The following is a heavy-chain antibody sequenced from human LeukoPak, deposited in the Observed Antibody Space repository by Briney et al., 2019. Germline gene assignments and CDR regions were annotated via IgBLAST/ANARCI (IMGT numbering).Heavy chain of an antibody. D-gene: IGHD6-19*01. CDR3: ARRGGQWLHYYMDV. CDR2: ISSSSSTI. J-gene: IGHJ6*03. V-gene: IGHV3-48*01. Sequence: PAGGSLRLSCAASGFTFSSYSMNWVRQAPGKGLEWVSYISSSSSTIYYADSVKGRFTISRDNAKNSLYLQMNSLRVEDTAIYYCARRGGQWLHYYMDVWGKGTTVTISS. CDR1: GFTFSSYS.